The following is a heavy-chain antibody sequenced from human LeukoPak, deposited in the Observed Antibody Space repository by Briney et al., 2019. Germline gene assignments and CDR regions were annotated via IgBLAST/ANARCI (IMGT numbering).Heavy chain of an antibody. CDR2: ISGSGGST. Sequence: PGGSLRLSCAASGFTFSSYAMSWVRQAPGKGLEWVSAISGSGGSTYYADSVKGRFTISRDNSKNTLYLQMNSLRAEDTAVYYCAKANFDWLPSPDAFDIWGQGTMVTVSS. D-gene: IGHD3-9*01. CDR1: GFTFSSYA. CDR3: AKANFDWLPSPDAFDI. J-gene: IGHJ3*02. V-gene: IGHV3-23*01.